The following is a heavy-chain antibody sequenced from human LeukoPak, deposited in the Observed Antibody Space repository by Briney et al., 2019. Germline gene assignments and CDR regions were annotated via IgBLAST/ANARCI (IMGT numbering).Heavy chain of an antibody. Sequence: SETLSLTCTVSGGSISSSSYYWSWIRQPPGKGLEWIGYIYYSGSTNYNPSLKSRVTISVDTSKNQFSLKLSSVTAADTAVYYCARLRLGTFDYWGQGTLVTVSS. CDR2: IYYSGST. CDR3: ARLRLGTFDY. V-gene: IGHV4-61*01. J-gene: IGHJ4*02. D-gene: IGHD1-1*01. CDR1: GGSISSSSYY.